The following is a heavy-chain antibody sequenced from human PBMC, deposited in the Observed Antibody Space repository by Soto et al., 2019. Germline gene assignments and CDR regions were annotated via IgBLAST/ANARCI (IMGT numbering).Heavy chain of an antibody. Sequence: QVQLVQSGAEVKRPGASVKVSCKASGYTFTSYYMHWVRQAPGQGLEWMGIINPSGGTTSYAQKFQGRITMARDTATSTVYLELSSLRSEATAVYYCARAMGYRNSWFPNWGQGTLVTVSS. CDR2: INPSGGTT. CDR1: GYTFTSYY. J-gene: IGHJ5*02. V-gene: IGHV1-46*01. CDR3: ARAMGYRNSWFPN. D-gene: IGHD6-13*01.